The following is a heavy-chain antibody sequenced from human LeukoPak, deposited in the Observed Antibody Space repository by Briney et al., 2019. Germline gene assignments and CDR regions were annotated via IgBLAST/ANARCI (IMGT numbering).Heavy chain of an antibody. CDR3: ARGGSLVWFGDL. Sequence: SETLSLTCTVSGGSISSYYWSWIRQPPGEGLEWIGYIYYSGSTKYNPSLKSRVTISVDTSKNQFSLKLNSVTAADTAVYYCARGGSLVWFGDLWGQGTLVTVSS. D-gene: IGHD3-10*01. V-gene: IGHV4-59*01. CDR2: IYYSGST. CDR1: GGSISSYY. J-gene: IGHJ4*02.